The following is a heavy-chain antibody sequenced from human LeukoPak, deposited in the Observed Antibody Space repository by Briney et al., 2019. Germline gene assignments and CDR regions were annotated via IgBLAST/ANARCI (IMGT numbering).Heavy chain of an antibody. D-gene: IGHD3-22*01. CDR2: IRSKAYGGTT. CDR1: GFTFGDYA. CDR3: TLPGRSGYYLGAFDI. V-gene: IGHV3-49*04. J-gene: IGHJ3*02. Sequence: GGSLRLSCTASGFTFGDYAMSWVRQAPGKGLEWVGFIRSKAYGGTTEYAASVKGRFTISRDDSKSIAYLQMNSLKTEDTAVYYCTLPGRSGYYLGAFDIWGQGTMVTVSS.